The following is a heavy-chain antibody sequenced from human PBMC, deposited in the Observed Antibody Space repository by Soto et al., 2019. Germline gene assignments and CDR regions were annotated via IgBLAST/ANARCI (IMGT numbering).Heavy chain of an antibody. J-gene: IGHJ4*02. V-gene: IGHV3-74*01. CDR3: VRDREYSGYDN. Sequence: EVELVESGGESVQPGESLRLSCAASGFRFRNYWMRWVRQVPGKGLMWVSRINTDGSSTTYADSVKGRFTISRDNAKNTLYLQMNSLRAEDTAVYYCVRDREYSGYDNWGQGTLVTVSS. D-gene: IGHD5-12*01. CDR1: GFRFRNYW. CDR2: INTDGSST.